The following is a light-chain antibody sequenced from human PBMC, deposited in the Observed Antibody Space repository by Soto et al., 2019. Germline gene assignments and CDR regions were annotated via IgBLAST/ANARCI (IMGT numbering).Light chain of an antibody. CDR1: QSVSSY. CDR2: DAS. CDR3: QQRSTWLFT. Sequence: EIVLTQSTATLSLSPGERATLSCRASQSVSSYLAWYQQKPGQAPRLLIYDASNRATGIPARFSGSGSGTDFTLTISSLKPEDFAVYYCQQRSTWLFTFGPGTKVDIK. V-gene: IGKV3-11*01. J-gene: IGKJ3*01.